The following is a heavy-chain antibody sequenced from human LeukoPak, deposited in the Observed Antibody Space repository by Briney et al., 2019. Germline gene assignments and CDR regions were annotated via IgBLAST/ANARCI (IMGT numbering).Heavy chain of an antibody. CDR2: LNWDGAST. V-gene: IGHV3-20*04. CDR1: GFTFDDYG. D-gene: IGHD3-16*01. CDR3: AKGRGFRVWDPWDN. J-gene: IGHJ4*02. Sequence: GGSLRLSCAASGFTFDDYGLSWVRQVPGKGLEWVSGLNWDGASTGYADSVKGRFTISRDNSKNTLFLEMNSLRVEDTAVYYCAKGRGFRVWDPWDNWGQGTLITVSS.